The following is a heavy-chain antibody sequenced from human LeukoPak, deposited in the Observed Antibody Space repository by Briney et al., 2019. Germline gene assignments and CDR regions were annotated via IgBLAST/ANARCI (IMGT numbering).Heavy chain of an antibody. CDR1: GFTFSNGW. CDR3: ARSRGGFYHY. Sequence: GGSLRLSCAVSGFTFSNGWVQWVREARGRGLVWVSRFDTEGSKTTYADSVEGRFTISRDNAKNTLYLQMNSLRVEDTAVYYCARSRGGFYHYWGQGTLVTVSS. V-gene: IGHV3-74*01. CDR2: FDTEGSKT. J-gene: IGHJ4*02. D-gene: IGHD2/OR15-2a*01.